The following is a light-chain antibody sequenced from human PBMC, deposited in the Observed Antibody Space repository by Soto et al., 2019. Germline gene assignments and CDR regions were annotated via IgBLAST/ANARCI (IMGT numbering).Light chain of an antibody. V-gene: IGKV1-16*01. J-gene: IGKJ1*01. CDR3: QQYNEYFPWT. CDR2: GSS. CDR1: RDISNS. Sequence: DIQMTNSPASVSSSVGDSLTNTLRGSRDISNSLAWTQQTPGKAPELLPRGSSYLHRGVPSRFSGGAAGTEFTLTISRLQPDDLATYDCQQYNEYFPWTFGQWGKG.